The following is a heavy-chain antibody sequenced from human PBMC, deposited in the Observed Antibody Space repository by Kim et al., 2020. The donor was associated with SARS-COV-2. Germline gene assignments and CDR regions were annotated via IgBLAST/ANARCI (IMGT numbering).Heavy chain of an antibody. CDR3: AKEIYDYGGKSRFHS. D-gene: IGHD4-17*01. J-gene: IGHJ4*02. Sequence: VDSVSGRFTISRDNAQNSLYLQMNSLRAEDTAVYYCAKEIYDYGGKSRFHSWCQGTLVSVSS. V-gene: IGHV3-7*03.